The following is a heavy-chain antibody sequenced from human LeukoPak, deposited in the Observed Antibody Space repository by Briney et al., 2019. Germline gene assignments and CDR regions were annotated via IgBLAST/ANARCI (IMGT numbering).Heavy chain of an antibody. CDR1: GLTVSSNY. CDR3: AMGAIVATIDY. V-gene: IGHV3-66*01. D-gene: IGHD5-12*01. J-gene: IGHJ4*02. CDR2: IYSGSST. Sequence: PGGSLRLSCAASGLTVSSNYMSGVRQAPGKGLEWVSLIYSGSSTYYADSVKGRFTISRDKSKNTLYLQMSSLRVEDTAVYYCAMGAIVATIDYWGQGTLVTVSS.